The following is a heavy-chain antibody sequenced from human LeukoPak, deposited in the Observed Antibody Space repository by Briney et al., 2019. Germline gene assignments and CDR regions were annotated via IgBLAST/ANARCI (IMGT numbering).Heavy chain of an antibody. J-gene: IGHJ4*02. D-gene: IGHD5-24*01. Sequence: GGSLRLSCAASGFTFSSYGMHWVRQAPGKGLEWVAVIWYDGSNKYYADSVKGRFTTSRDNSKNTLYLQMNSLRAEDTAVYYCAKDRMATITGFDYWGQGTLVTVSS. CDR1: GFTFSSYG. CDR2: IWYDGSNK. CDR3: AKDRMATITGFDY. V-gene: IGHV3-33*06.